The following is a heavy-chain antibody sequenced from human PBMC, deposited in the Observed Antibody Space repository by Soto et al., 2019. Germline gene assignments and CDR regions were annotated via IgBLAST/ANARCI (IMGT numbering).Heavy chain of an antibody. CDR3: ARDQEAGSFFHYYYGMDV. D-gene: IGHD6-13*01. Sequence: EVQLVESGGGLVQPGGSLRLSCATSGFTFSSYEMNWVRQAPGKGLEWVSYISSSGSTIYYADSVKGRFTISRDNAKNSLYLQMDSLRAEDTAVYYCARDQEAGSFFHYYYGMDVWGQGTTVTVSS. J-gene: IGHJ6*02. CDR1: GFTFSSYE. CDR2: ISSSGSTI. V-gene: IGHV3-48*03.